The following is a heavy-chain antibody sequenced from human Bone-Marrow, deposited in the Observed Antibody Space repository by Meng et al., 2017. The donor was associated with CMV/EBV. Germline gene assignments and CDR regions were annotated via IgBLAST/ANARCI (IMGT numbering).Heavy chain of an antibody. D-gene: IGHD3-9*01. V-gene: IGHV3-11*04. CDR2: ISSSGSTI. CDR1: GFTFSDYY. J-gene: IGHJ6*02. Sequence: GESLRLSCAASGFTFSDYYMSWIRQAPGKGLEWVSYISSSGSTIYYADSVKGRFTISRDNAKNSLYLQMNSLRAEDTAVYYCARENYDILTGWDYYYYGMDVWGQGTTVTVSS. CDR3: ARENYDILTGWDYYYYGMDV.